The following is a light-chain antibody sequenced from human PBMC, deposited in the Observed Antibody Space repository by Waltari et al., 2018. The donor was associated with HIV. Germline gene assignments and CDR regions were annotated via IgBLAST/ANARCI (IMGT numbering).Light chain of an antibody. CDR2: DNN. CDR1: STNIGKTF. J-gene: IGLJ3*02. V-gene: IGLV1-51*01. CDR3: GTWDSSLSGVV. Sequence: QSVLTQPPSVSAAPGHKVTISCSGSSTNIGKTFVYWYKQLQGTAPKLLINDNNKRPSGIPDRFSGSKSGTSATLGITGLQTGDEADYYCGTWDSSLSGVVFGGGTKLTVL.